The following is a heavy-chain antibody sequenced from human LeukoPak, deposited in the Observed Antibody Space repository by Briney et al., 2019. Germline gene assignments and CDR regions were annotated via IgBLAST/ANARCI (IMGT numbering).Heavy chain of an antibody. V-gene: IGHV4-4*02. CDR2: IYHSGST. CDR1: GGSISSSNW. CDR3: ARGFYDSSGYSNCFDP. J-gene: IGHJ5*02. D-gene: IGHD3-22*01. Sequence: SGTLSLTCAVSGGSISSSNWWSWVRQPPGKGLEWIGEIYHSGSTNYNPSLKSRVTMSIATSKNQFSLNLNSVTAADTAVYYCARGFYDSSGYSNCFDPWGQGTLVTVSS.